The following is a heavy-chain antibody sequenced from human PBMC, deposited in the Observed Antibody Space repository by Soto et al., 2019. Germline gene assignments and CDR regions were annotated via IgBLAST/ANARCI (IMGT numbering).Heavy chain of an antibody. D-gene: IGHD2-15*01. CDR2: IIPIFGTA. J-gene: IGHJ6*02. Sequence: GASVKVSCKASGGTFSSYAISWVRQAPGQGLEWMGGIIPIFGTANYAQKFQGRVTITADESTSTAYMELSSLRSEDTAVYYCARRSRYCSGGSCYGQRGGNYYYGMDVWGQGTTVTVSS. CDR1: GGTFSSYA. CDR3: ARRSRYCSGGSCYGQRGGNYYYGMDV. V-gene: IGHV1-69*13.